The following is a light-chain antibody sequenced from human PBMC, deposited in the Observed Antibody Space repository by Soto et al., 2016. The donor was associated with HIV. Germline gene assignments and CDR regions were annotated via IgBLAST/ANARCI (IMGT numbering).Light chain of an antibody. CDR3: QQSYNTPWT. Sequence: DIQMTQFPSSLSASVGDRVTITCRASQTITTYLNWYQQKPGKAPKLLISAASTLQSGVPSGFSGSVSGTDFTLTISSLQPEDFGTYYCQQSYNTPWTFGQGTKVEVK. J-gene: IGKJ1*01. CDR1: QTITTY. V-gene: IGKV1-39*01. CDR2: AAS.